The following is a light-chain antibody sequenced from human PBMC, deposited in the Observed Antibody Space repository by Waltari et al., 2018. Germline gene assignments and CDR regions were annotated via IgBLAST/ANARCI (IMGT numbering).Light chain of an antibody. J-gene: IGKJ1*01. CDR3: QQYNDWPPWT. Sequence: IVMTQSPDTLSVSPGERVTLSCRASQSVASSLAWYHQKSGQAPRVLSFGASTRASGVPDRFTGSGSGTDFTLTISSLQSEDFGVYYCQQYNDWPPWTFGQGTRVEVK. CDR2: GAS. V-gene: IGKV3-15*01. CDR1: QSVASS.